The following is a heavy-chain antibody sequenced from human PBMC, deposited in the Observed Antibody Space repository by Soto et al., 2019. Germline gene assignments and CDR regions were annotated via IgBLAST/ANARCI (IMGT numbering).Heavy chain of an antibody. CDR2: ISGSGGST. CDR3: AKDRGGNGDYFDY. J-gene: IGHJ4*02. V-gene: IGHV3-23*01. D-gene: IGHD2-15*01. Sequence: EVQLLESGGGLVQPGGSLRLSCAASGFTFSSYPMSWVRQAPGKGLEWVSAISGSGGSTYYADSVKGRFTISRDNSKNTLYLQMNSLRAEDTAVYYCAKDRGGNGDYFDYWGQGTLVTVSS. CDR1: GFTFSSYP.